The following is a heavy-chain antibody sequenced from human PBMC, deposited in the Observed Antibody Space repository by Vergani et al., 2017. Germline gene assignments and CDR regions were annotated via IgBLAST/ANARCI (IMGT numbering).Heavy chain of an antibody. V-gene: IGHV3-11*01. CDR3: SRDHRDYNNYPGTFDI. D-gene: IGHD5-24*01. CDR1: GFSFSDHY. Sequence: QVQLVESGGGLVKPGGSLRLSCAASGFSFSDHYMTLIRQAPGKGLEWVSYISNSGNTIEYADSVKGRFSISRDNAKSSLFLQMDSLRAEDTAVYYCSRDHRDYNNYPGTFDIWGQGSMVTVSS. J-gene: IGHJ3*02. CDR2: ISNSGNTI.